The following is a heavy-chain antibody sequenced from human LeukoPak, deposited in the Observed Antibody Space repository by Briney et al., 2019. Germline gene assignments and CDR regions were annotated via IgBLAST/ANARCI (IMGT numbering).Heavy chain of an antibody. D-gene: IGHD6-19*01. CDR3: ARSPLSSGWQYYFDY. CDR1: GYTFASYY. J-gene: IGHJ4*02. CDR2: INPSGGST. V-gene: IGHV1-46*01. Sequence: GASVKVSCTASGYTFASYYMHWVRQAPGQGLEWMGIINPSGGSTSYAQKFQGRVTMTRDTSTSTVYMELSSLRSEDTAVYYCARSPLSSGWQYYFDYWGQGTLVTVSS.